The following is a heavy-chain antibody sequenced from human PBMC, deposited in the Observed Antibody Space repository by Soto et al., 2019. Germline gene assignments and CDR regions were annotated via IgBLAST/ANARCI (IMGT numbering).Heavy chain of an antibody. Sequence: GESLKISCAASGFIFSSYSMNWVRQAPGKGLEWVSYISSSSSTIYYVDSVKGRFTISRDNAKNSLYLQMNSLRDEDTAVYYCARDRAGAQYGLDVWGQGTTVTVSS. CDR1: GFIFSSYS. CDR3: ARDRAGAQYGLDV. V-gene: IGHV3-48*02. J-gene: IGHJ6*02. CDR2: ISSSSSTI. D-gene: IGHD1-26*01.